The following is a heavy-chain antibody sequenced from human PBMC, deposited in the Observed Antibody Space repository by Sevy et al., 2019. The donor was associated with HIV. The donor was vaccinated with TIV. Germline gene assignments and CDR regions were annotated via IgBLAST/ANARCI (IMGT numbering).Heavy chain of an antibody. J-gene: IGHJ5*02. CDR3: ARFFIHHSSGYLFDNWFDP. Sequence: ASVKVSCKASGYTFTSYGISWVRQAPGQGLEWMGWISAYNGNTNYAQKLQGRVTMTTDTSTSTAYMELRSLRSDDTAVYYCARFFIHHSSGYLFDNWFDPWGQGTLVTVSS. D-gene: IGHD3-22*01. CDR2: ISAYNGNT. CDR1: GYTFTSYG. V-gene: IGHV1-18*04.